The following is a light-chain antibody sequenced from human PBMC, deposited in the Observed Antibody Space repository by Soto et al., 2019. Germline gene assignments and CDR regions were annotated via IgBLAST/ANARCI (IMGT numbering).Light chain of an antibody. CDR2: GAS. CDR3: QQYGSSEIL. V-gene: IGKV3-20*01. J-gene: IGKJ5*01. Sequence: ESGLTRSPGTLSLSPGERATLSCRASQSVSSSYLAWYQQKPGQAPRLLIYGASTRATGIPARFGGSGSGTDFTLTITRLEPEDFAVFYCQQYGSSEILFGQGTRLEIK. CDR1: QSVSSSY.